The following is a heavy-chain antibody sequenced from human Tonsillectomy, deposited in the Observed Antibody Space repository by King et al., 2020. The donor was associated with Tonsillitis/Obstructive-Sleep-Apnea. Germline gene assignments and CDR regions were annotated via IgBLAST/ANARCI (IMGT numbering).Heavy chain of an antibody. D-gene: IGHD6-13*01. CDR2: IFYSGST. Sequence: QLQESGPGLVKPSETLSLTCTVSGGSISSYYWNWLRQPPGKGLEWIGYIFYSGSTNYNHTLNSRVTISVDTSKNQFSLQLSYVTAADTAGYYCAGTYRSSWYTFDYWGQGPLVTVSS. J-gene: IGHJ4*02. CDR3: AGTYRSSWYTFDY. V-gene: IGHV4-59*08. CDR1: GGSISSYY.